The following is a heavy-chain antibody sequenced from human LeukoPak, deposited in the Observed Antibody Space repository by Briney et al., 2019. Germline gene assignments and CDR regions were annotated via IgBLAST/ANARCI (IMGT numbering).Heavy chain of an antibody. J-gene: IGHJ4*02. CDR3: ARHYYDSSGYLRAFDY. V-gene: IGHV4-59*08. CDR2: LYYSGST. CDR1: GGSISSYY. Sequence: SETLSLICSVSGGSISSYYWSWIRQPPGKGLEWIGYLYYSGSTNYNPSLQSRVTMSVDSSKNQFSLKLSSVATADTAVYYCARHYYDSSGYLRAFDYWGQGTLVTVSS. D-gene: IGHD3-22*01.